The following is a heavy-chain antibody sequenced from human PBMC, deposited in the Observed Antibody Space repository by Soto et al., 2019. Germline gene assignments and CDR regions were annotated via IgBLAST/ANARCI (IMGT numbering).Heavy chain of an antibody. V-gene: IGHV3-74*01. CDR3: ASVKAVSFAWFDP. D-gene: IGHD3-10*01. Sequence: EVQLVESGGGLVQPGGSLRLSCAASGFTFSDYWMHWVRQGPGKGLMWVSRINTDGSRTTYADAVKGRFAISRDNAKNTNYLEMNRLRAEDTAVYYCASVKAVSFAWFDPWGQGTLVPVSS. CDR2: INTDGSRT. CDR1: GFTFSDYW. J-gene: IGHJ5*02.